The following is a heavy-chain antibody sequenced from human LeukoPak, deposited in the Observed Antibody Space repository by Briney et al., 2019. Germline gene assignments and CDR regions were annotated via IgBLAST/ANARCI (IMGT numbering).Heavy chain of an antibody. CDR3: TRHLVSSPSRPFHH. D-gene: IGHD6-6*01. V-gene: IGHV4-39*01. J-gene: IGHJ4*02. CDR2: IYFSGST. CDR1: GDSISRSNYY. Sequence: SETLSLTCTVSGDSISRSNYYWGWIRQPQGRGLEWIGSIYFSGSTYYNPSLNSRGTISVDTSKNQFSLKLTSVIATDTAVYYCTRHLVSSPSRPFHHWGQGTLVTVSS.